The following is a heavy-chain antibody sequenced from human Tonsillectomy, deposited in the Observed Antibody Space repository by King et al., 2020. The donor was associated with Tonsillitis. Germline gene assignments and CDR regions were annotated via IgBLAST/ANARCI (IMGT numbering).Heavy chain of an antibody. CDR3: ARDNYGGKGAFDI. D-gene: IGHD4-23*01. CDR1: GYTFSSYW. J-gene: IGHJ3*02. Sequence: QLVQSGGGLVQPGGCLRLSCEASGYTFSSYWMSWVRQAPGKGLEWGANIKTDGTEKYYVDSEKGRFTISRDNAKNSLYLQMNSLRDEDTALYYCARDNYGGKGAFDIWGQGTMVTVSS. V-gene: IGHV3-7*03. CDR2: IKTDGTEK.